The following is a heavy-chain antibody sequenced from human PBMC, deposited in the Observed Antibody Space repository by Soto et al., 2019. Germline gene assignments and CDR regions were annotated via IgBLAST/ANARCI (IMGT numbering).Heavy chain of an antibody. CDR3: ARGYCSGGSCYFCY. V-gene: IGHV3-13*01. Sequence: GGSLRLSCAASGFTFSSYDMHWVRQATGKGLEWVSAIGTAGDTYYPGSVKGRFTISRENAKNSLYLQMNSLRAEDTTVYYCARGYCSGGSCYFCYWGQGTLVTVSS. D-gene: IGHD2-15*01. J-gene: IGHJ4*02. CDR1: GFTFSSYD. CDR2: IGTAGDT.